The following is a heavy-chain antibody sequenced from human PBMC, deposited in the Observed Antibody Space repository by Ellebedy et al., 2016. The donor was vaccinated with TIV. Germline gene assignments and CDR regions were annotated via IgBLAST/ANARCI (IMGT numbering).Heavy chain of an antibody. CDR1: GFTFSSYS. V-gene: IGHV3-21*01. CDR2: ISSSSSYI. Sequence: GESLKISXAASGFTFSSYSMNWVRQAPGKGPEWVSSISSSSSYIYYADSVKGRFTISRDNAKNSLYLQMNSLRAEYTAVYYCARAPRYYYDSSGHGYWGQGTLVTVSP. J-gene: IGHJ4*02. D-gene: IGHD3-22*01. CDR3: ARAPRYYYDSSGHGY.